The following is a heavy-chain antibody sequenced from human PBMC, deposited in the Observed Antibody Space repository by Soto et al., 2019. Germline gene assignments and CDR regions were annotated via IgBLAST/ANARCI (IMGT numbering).Heavy chain of an antibody. V-gene: IGHV3-30*18. Sequence: QVQLVESGGGVVQPGGSLILSCSASRFTLSSCGMHWVRQAPGRGLVWVAMISYDGNEKHYIDSVKGRFTISRDDSKNTLYLQMNSLRPEDTAVYYCAKDLYTSGWYNYFDPWGQGTLVTVSS. CDR3: AKDLYTSGWYNYFDP. D-gene: IGHD6-19*01. CDR1: RFTLSSCG. CDR2: ISYDGNEK. J-gene: IGHJ5*02.